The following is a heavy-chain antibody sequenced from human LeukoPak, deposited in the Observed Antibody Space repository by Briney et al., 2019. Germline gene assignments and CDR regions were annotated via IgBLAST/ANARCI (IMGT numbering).Heavy chain of an antibody. CDR1: GFTFSSYS. J-gene: IGHJ4*02. V-gene: IGHV3-21*01. CDR3: HSIAAAGTGY. CDR2: ISSSSSYI. Sequence: GGSLRLSCAASGFTFSSYSMNWVRQAPGKGLEWVSSISSSSSYIYYADSVKGRFTISRDNAKNTLYLQMNSLRAEDTGVYYCHSIAAAGTGYWGQGILVTVSS. D-gene: IGHD6-13*01.